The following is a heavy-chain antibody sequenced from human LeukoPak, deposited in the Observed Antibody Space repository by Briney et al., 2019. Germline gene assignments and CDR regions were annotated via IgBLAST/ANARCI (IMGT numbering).Heavy chain of an antibody. V-gene: IGHV3-21*01. CDR2: ISSSSSYI. CDR1: GFTFSSYS. CDR3: ARVNYYDSSGYQRVGSRYYGMDV. J-gene: IGHJ6*02. D-gene: IGHD3-22*01. Sequence: GGSLRLSCAASGFTFSSYSMNWVRQAPGKGLEWVSSISSSSSYIYYADSVKGRFTISRDNAKNSLYLQMNSLRAEDTAVYYCARVNYYDSSGYQRVGSRYYGMDVWGQGTTVTVSS.